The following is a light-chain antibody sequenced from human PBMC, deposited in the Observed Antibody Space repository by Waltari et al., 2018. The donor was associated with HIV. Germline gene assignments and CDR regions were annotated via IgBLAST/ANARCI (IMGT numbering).Light chain of an antibody. CDR3: QQYYSSWT. CDR1: QSVLSSSNNQNF. CDR2: WAS. J-gene: IGKJ1*01. Sequence: IVMTQSPDSLAVSLGERATISCRSSQSVLSSSNNQNFLAWYQQKPGQSPKLLIYWASTRVAGVPDRFSGSGSGADFTLTINSLQAEDVAIYYCQQYYSSWTFGQGTKVEIK. V-gene: IGKV4-1*01.